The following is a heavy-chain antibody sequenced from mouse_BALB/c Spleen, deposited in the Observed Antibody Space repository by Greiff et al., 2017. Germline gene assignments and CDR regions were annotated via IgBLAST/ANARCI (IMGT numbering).Heavy chain of an antibody. D-gene: IGHD3-1*01. CDR1: GYSFTSYY. CDR2: IFPGSGNT. V-gene: IGHV1-66*01. Sequence: QVQLQQPGPELVKPGASVKISCKASGYSFTSYYIHWVKQRPGQGLEWIGWIFPGSGNTKYNEKFKGKATLTADTSSSTAYMQLSSLTSEDSAVYFCARSDLSGYFYAMDYWGQGTSVTVSS. CDR3: ARSDLSGYFYAMDY. J-gene: IGHJ4*01.